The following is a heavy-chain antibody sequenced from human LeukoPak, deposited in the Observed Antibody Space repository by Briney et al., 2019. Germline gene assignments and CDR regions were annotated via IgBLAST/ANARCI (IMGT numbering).Heavy chain of an antibody. Sequence: ASVKVSCKASGYTFTSYGISWVRQAPGQGLEWMGWISAYSGNTNYAQKLQGRVTITTDTSTSTAYMELRSLRSDDTAVYYCARSSHIVVVPAAMQRSWFDPCGQGTLVTVSS. CDR2: ISAYSGNT. J-gene: IGHJ5*02. CDR1: GYTFTSYG. D-gene: IGHD2-2*01. V-gene: IGHV1-18*01. CDR3: ARSSHIVVVPAAMQRSWFDP.